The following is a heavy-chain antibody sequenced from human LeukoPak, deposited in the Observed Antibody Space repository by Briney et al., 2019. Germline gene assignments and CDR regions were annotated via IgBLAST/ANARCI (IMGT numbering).Heavy chain of an antibody. CDR2: ISSGGTTI. J-gene: IGHJ3*02. D-gene: IGHD3-3*01. CDR1: GFTFTTYS. CDR3: ATLYDFWSSNDLNAFDI. Sequence: GGSLRLSCSGSGFTFTTYSMNWVRQAPGKGLEWVSYISSGGTTIYYADSVKGRFTVSRDNAKNSLNLEMNSLRGEDTAVYYCATLYDFWSSNDLNAFDIWGQGTMVTVS. V-gene: IGHV3-48*01.